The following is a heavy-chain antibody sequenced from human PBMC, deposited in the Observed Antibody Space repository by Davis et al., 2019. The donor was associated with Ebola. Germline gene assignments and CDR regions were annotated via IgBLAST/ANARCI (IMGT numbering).Heavy chain of an antibody. CDR1: GYTFTSYG. CDR2: ISAYNGNT. Sequence: AASVKVSCKASGYTFTSYGISWVRQAPGQGLEWMGWISAYNGNTNYAQKLQGRVTMTTDTSTSTAYMELRSLRSEDTAVYYCARDISLYYYGWFDPWGQGTLVTVSS. CDR3: ARDISLYYYGWFDP. V-gene: IGHV1-18*04. D-gene: IGHD3-10*01. J-gene: IGHJ5*02.